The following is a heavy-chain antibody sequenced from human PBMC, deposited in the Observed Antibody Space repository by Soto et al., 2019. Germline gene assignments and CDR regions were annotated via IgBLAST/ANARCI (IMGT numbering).Heavy chain of an antibody. CDR3: ARERVAARRRGPAASGGMDV. J-gene: IGHJ6*02. Sequence: SVKVSCKASGGTFSSYAISWVRQAPGQGLEWMGGIIPIFGTANYAQKFQGRVTITADESTSTAYMELSSLRSEDTAVYYCARERVAARRRGPAASGGMDVWGQGTTVTVSS. CDR2: IIPIFGTA. D-gene: IGHD6-6*01. V-gene: IGHV1-69*13. CDR1: GGTFSSYA.